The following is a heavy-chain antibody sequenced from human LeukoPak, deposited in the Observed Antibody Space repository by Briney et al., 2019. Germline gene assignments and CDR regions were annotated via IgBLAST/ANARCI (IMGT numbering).Heavy chain of an antibody. D-gene: IGHD4-11*01. CDR1: GYTFTTYY. V-gene: IGHV1-46*01. CDR3: ARAFTPSTVITPFDY. CDR2: INPSGGTT. Sequence: GASVKVSCKASGYTFTTYYMHWVRQAPGQGLEWMGIINPSGGTTSDAEKFQDRVTMTRDTSTSTVYMELSSLRSEDTAVYYCARAFTPSTVITPFDYWGQGTLVTVSS. J-gene: IGHJ4*02.